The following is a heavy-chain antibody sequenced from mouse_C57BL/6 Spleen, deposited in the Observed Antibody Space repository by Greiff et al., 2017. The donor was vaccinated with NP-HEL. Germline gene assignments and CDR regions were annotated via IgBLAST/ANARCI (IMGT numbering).Heavy chain of an antibody. CDR1: GYTFTSYG. J-gene: IGHJ4*01. CDR3: ARDEGYYDYDNAMDY. Sequence: VQLQQSGAELARPGASVKLSCKASGYTFTSYGISWVKQRTGQGLEWIGEIYPRSGNTYYNEKFKGKATLTADKSSSTAYMELRSLTSEDSAVYFCARDEGYYDYDNAMDYWGQGTSVTVSS. CDR2: IYPRSGNT. V-gene: IGHV1-81*01. D-gene: IGHD2-4*01.